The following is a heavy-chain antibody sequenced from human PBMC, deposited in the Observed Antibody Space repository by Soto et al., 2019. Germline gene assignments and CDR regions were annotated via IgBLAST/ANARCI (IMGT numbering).Heavy chain of an antibody. J-gene: IGHJ5*02. Sequence: SETLTLTCNVSGGSISNYYLTWVRQSPEKGLEWIGYMYYNGNINYNPSLKSRVTISIDTSKNQFSLTLKSVTAADTAVYYCASGGNWFDPWGQGVLVTVSS. V-gene: IGHV4-59*01. CDR3: ASGGNWFDP. D-gene: IGHD3-16*01. CDR2: MYYNGNI. CDR1: GGSISNYY.